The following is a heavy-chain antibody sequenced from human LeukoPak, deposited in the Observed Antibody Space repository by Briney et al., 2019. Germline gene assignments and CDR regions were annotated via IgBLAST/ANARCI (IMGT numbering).Heavy chain of an antibody. Sequence: SETLSLTCTVSGGSISSSSYYWGWIRQPPGKGLEWIGGIYYSGSTYYIPSLKSRVTTSVDTSKNQISLKLSSVTPADTPLYYCARKTRLRRSTTPYYYGMDVWGQGTTVTVSS. CDR1: GGSISSSSYY. D-gene: IGHD2/OR15-2a*01. J-gene: IGHJ6*02. CDR3: ARKTRLRRSTTPYYYGMDV. CDR2: IYYSGST. V-gene: IGHV4-39*07.